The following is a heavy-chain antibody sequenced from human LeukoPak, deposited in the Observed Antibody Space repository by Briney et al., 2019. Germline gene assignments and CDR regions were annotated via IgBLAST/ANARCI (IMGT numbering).Heavy chain of an antibody. CDR2: IHSDGSTT. CDR1: GITVSKYW. Sequence: GGSLRLSCAVSGITVSKYWMHWVRQVPGKGLVWVSRIHSDGSTTDYADSVKGRYTITRDSAKNTLYLEMNSLRVEDTAVYYCTRDANHYGGMDVWGQGTTVTVSS. CDR3: TRDANHYGGMDV. J-gene: IGHJ6*02. V-gene: IGHV3-74*01.